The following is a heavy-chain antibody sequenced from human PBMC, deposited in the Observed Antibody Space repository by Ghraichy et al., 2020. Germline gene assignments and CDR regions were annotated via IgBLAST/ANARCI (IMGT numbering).Heavy chain of an antibody. J-gene: IGHJ4*02. D-gene: IGHD3-22*01. CDR3: AADNDGDSSGYYYAAGY. Sequence: SVKVSCKASGFTFTSSAVQWVRQARGQRLEWIGWIVVGSGNTNYAQKFQERVTITRDMSTSTAYMELSSLRSEDTAVYYCAADNDGDSSGYYYAAGYWGQGTLVTVSS. CDR1: GFTFTSSA. V-gene: IGHV1-58*01. CDR2: IVVGSGNT.